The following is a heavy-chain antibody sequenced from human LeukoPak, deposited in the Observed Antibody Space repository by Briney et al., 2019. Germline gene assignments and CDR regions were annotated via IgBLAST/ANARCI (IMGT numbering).Heavy chain of an antibody. Sequence: PGGSLRLSCAASGFTFSSYAMSWIRQPPGKGLEWIGEINHSGSTNYNPSLKSRVTISVDTSKNQFSLKLSSVTAADTAVYYCARVRYYGSGSKRTFYYYYMDVWGKGTTVTVSS. V-gene: IGHV4-34*01. J-gene: IGHJ6*03. CDR1: GFTFSSYA. CDR3: ARVRYYGSGSKRTFYYYYMDV. D-gene: IGHD3-10*01. CDR2: INHSGST.